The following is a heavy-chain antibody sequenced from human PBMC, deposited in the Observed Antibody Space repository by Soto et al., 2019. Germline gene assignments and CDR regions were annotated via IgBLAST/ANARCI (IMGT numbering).Heavy chain of an antibody. V-gene: IGHV2-5*02. Sequence: QITLKESGPPVVKPTEPLTLTCTSSGFSLTTSGVGVGWVRQSPGKAPEWLALIYWDNDKRYSTSLNSRLIITKDTSKNQVVLTMANVDPADTATYYCAHRVLRTVFGLVTTTAIYFDFWGPGTPVVVSS. D-gene: IGHD3-3*01. CDR2: IYWDNDK. J-gene: IGHJ4*02. CDR3: AHRVLRTVFGLVTTTAIYFDF. CDR1: GFSLTTSGVG.